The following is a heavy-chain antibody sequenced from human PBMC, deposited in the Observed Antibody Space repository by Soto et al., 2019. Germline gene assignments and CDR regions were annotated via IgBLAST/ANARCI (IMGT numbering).Heavy chain of an antibody. CDR2: INSSGGST. CDR3: ARVRNRGDFDS. V-gene: IGHV1-46*03. J-gene: IGHJ4*02. D-gene: IGHD1-1*01. CDR1: GYTVTSYE. Sequence: ASVKVSCKASGYTVTSYEVDGVRQAPGQGLEWMGIINSSGGSTSYAQKFQGRVTMTRDTSTSTVYMELSSLRSEDTAVYYCARVRNRGDFDSWGQGTLVTVSS.